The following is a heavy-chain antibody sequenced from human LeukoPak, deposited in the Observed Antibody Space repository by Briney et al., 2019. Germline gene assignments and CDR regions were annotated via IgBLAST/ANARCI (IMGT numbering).Heavy chain of an antibody. J-gene: IGHJ4*02. V-gene: IGHV4-59*01. CDR1: GGSISSYY. Sequence: SETLSLTCTVSGGSISSYYWSWIRQPPGKGLEWIGYIYYSGSTNYNPSLKSRVTISVDTSKNQFSLKLSSVTAADTAVYYCARQGRGYSYTDYWGQGTLVTVSP. D-gene: IGHD5-18*01. CDR2: IYYSGST. CDR3: ARQGRGYSYTDY.